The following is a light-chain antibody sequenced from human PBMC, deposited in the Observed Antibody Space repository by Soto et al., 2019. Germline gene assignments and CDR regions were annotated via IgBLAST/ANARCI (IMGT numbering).Light chain of an antibody. CDR1: QGISSY. J-gene: IGKJ4*01. CDR3: QQRHTYPLT. Sequence: DIQLTQSPSFLSASVGDRVTITCRASQGISSYLVWYQQKAGKAPKVLIYAASTLRSGVPSRFSGSGSGTDFTLTISSLQPEDFATYYCQQRHTYPLTFGGGTNVEIK. V-gene: IGKV1-9*01. CDR2: AAS.